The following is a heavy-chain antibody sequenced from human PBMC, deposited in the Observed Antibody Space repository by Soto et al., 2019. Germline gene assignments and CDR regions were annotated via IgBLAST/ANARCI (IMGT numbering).Heavy chain of an antibody. V-gene: IGHV3-23*01. CDR2: ISGSGGTT. CDR1: GFTFSSYA. Sequence: PGGSLRLSCVASGFTFSSYALNWVRQAPGRGLEWVSAISGSGGTTYYADSVKGRFTISRDNSKNTLFLQMNSLRAEDAAIYYCAKSPKFISTSFDYWGQGRLVTVSS. D-gene: IGHD3-22*01. J-gene: IGHJ4*02. CDR3: AKSPKFISTSFDY.